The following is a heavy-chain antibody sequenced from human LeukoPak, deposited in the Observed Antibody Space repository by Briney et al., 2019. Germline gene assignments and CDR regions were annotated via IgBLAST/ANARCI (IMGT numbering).Heavy chain of an antibody. CDR1: GGSISSGSYY. D-gene: IGHD3-10*01. J-gene: IGHJ6*03. CDR3: ATALWFGEYYLDV. Sequence: SQTLSLTCTVSGGSISSGSYYWSWVRQPPGKGLEWIGKIPYSGTTNYNPSFMSRVTMSVDTSKNQVSLKVKSVTAADTAVYYCATALWFGEYYLDVWGKGTTVTISS. CDR2: IPYSGTT. V-gene: IGHV4-61*01.